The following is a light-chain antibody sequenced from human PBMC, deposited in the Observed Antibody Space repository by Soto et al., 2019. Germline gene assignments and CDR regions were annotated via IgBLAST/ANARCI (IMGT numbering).Light chain of an antibody. CDR3: CSYAGSSTYV. J-gene: IGLJ1*01. Sequence: QSVLTQPASVSGSPGQSITISCTGTSSDVGSYNLVSWYQQHPGKAPKLMIYEVSKRPSGVSNRFSGSKSGNTVSLTISGLQAEDEADYYCCSYAGSSTYVFGTGTKSPS. CDR1: SSDVGSYNL. CDR2: EVS. V-gene: IGLV2-23*02.